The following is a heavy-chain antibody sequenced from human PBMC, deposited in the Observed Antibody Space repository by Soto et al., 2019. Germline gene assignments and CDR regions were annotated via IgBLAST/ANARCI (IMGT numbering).Heavy chain of an antibody. D-gene: IGHD3-10*01. V-gene: IGHV1-69*13. Sequence: APVKVSCKASGVTFSSETLGWVRQAPGQGLEWVGGIIPLFGTASYAQKFQGRVTITADESTSTVYMELSSLRSDDTAVYFCATELGENPASPFDAWGQGTLVTVSS. CDR1: GVTFSSET. CDR3: ATELGENPASPFDA. J-gene: IGHJ4*02. CDR2: IIPLFGTA.